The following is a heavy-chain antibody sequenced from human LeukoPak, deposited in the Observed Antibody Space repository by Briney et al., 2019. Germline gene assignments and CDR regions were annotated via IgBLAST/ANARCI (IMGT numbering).Heavy chain of an antibody. CDR2: ISAYNGNT. V-gene: IGHV1-18*01. J-gene: IGHJ5*02. CDR3: ARSPPLSYCSSTSCPNWFDP. CDR1: GYTFTSYG. Sequence: GASVKVSCKASGYTFTSYGISWVRQAPGQGLEWMGWISAYNGNTNYAQKLQGRVTMTTDTSTSTAYMELRSLRSDDTAVYYCARSPPLSYCSSTSCPNWFDPWGQGTLVTVSS. D-gene: IGHD2-2*01.